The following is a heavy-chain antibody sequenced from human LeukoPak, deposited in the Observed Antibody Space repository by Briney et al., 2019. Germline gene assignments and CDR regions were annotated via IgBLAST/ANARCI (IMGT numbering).Heavy chain of an antibody. CDR1: GFTFSSYE. CDR2: ISSSGSSM. Sequence: GGSLRLSCAASGFTFSSYEMNWVRQAPGKGLERVSNISSSGSSMNYADSVKGRFTISRDNAKNSLYLQMNSLRAEDTAVYYCARTTALGYCSSTSCYSGDGYWGQGTLVTVSS. CDR3: ARTTALGYCSSTSCYSGDGY. J-gene: IGHJ4*02. V-gene: IGHV3-48*03. D-gene: IGHD2-2*01.